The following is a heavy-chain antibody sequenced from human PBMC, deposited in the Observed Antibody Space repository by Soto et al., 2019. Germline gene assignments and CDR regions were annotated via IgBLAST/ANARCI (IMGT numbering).Heavy chain of an antibody. V-gene: IGHV1-69*04. CDR2: IIPILGIA. CDR3: ARDPRDFWSGKGSWFDP. J-gene: IGHJ5*02. CDR1: GGTFSSYT. D-gene: IGHD3-3*01. Sequence: ASVKVSCKASGGTFSSYTISWVRQAPGQGLEWMGRIIPILGIANYAQKFQGRVTITADKSTSTAYMELSSLRSEDTAVYYCARDPRDFWSGKGSWFDPWGQGTLVTVSS.